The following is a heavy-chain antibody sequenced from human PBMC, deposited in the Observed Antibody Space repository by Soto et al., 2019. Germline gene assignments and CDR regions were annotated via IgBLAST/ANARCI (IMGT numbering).Heavy chain of an antibody. CDR2: IIPIFGTA. D-gene: IGHD1-26*01. CDR3: ARGSGSYDGRVDY. CDR1: GGTFSSYA. J-gene: IGHJ4*02. V-gene: IGHV1-69*01. Sequence: QVQLVQSGAEVKKPGSSVKVSCKASGGTFSSYAISWVRQAPGQGLEWMGGIIPIFGTANYAQKFQGRVTRVAVESNSTTYMALSRLRCEGTAVYYCARGSGSYDGRVDYWGQGTLVTVSS.